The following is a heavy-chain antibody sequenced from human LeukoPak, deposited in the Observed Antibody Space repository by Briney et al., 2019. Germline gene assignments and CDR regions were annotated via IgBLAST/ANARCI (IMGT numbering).Heavy chain of an antibody. CDR2: ISWDGNKK. V-gene: IGHV3-30*09. CDR1: GFTFRGYT. J-gene: IGHJ4*02. CDR3: AREGGNSTSWGYFDY. Sequence: GGSLRLSCGASGFTFRGYTMHWVRQAPGKGLQWVAVISWDGNKKFYADSVEGRFAISRDNSKNTLSLQMNSLRLEDTALYYCAREGGNSTSWGYFDYWGQGTLVTVSS. D-gene: IGHD6-13*01.